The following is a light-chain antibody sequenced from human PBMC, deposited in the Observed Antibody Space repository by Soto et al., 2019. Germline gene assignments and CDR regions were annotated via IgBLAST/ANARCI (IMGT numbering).Light chain of an antibody. CDR3: QTWGTGIVV. CDR1: SGHSSYV. CDR2: LNSDGSH. V-gene: IGLV4-69*01. J-gene: IGLJ2*01. Sequence: QPVLTQSPSASASLGGSVKLTCTLSSGHSSYVIAWHQQQPEKGPRYLMKLNSDGSHTKGDGIPDRFSGSSSGAERYLTISSLQSEDEADYYCQTWGTGIVVFGGGTKVTVL.